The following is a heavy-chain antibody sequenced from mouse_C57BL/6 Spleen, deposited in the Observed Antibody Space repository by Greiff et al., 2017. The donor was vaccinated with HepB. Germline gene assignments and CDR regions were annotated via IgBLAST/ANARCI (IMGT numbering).Heavy chain of an antibody. D-gene: IGHD1-1*01. Sequence: EVQLQQSGPELVKPGASVKIPCKASGYTFTDYNMDWVKQSHGKSLEWIGDINPNNGGTIYNQKFKGKATLTVDKYSSTAYMELRSLTSEDTAVYYCAREGYYYGSSSAWFAYWGQGTLVTVSA. J-gene: IGHJ3*01. CDR1: GYTFTDYN. V-gene: IGHV1-18*01. CDR3: AREGYYYGSSSAWFAY. CDR2: INPNNGGT.